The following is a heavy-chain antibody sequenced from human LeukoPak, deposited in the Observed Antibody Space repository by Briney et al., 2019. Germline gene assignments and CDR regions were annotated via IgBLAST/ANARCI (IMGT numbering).Heavy chain of an antibody. CDR1: GGSISSYY. CDR3: ARLAGGNSFGYYYYGMDV. D-gene: IGHD4-23*01. Sequence: PSETLSLTCTVSGGSISSYYWSWIRQPPGKGLGWIGYIYYSGSTNYNPSLKSRVTISVDTSKNQFSLKLSSVTAADTAVYYCARLAGGNSFGYYYYGMDVWGQGTTVTVSS. CDR2: IYYSGST. J-gene: IGHJ6*02. V-gene: IGHV4-59*08.